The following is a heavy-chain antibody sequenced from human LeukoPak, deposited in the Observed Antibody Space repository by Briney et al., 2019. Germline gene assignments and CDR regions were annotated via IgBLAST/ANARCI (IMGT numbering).Heavy chain of an antibody. J-gene: IGHJ4*02. V-gene: IGHV1-2*02. CDR2: INPNSGGT. CDR3: ARGFPMVRGVIDY. Sequence: GASVKVSCKASGYTFTGYYMHWVRQAPGQGLEWMGWINPNSGGTNYAQKFQGRVTMTRDTSISTAYMELSRLRSDDPAVYYCARGFPMVRGVIDYWGQGTLVTVSS. CDR1: GYTFTGYY. D-gene: IGHD3-10*01.